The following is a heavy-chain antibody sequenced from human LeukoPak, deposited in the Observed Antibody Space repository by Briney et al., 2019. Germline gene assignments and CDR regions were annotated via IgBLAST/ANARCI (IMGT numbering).Heavy chain of an antibody. D-gene: IGHD1-26*01. CDR3: VWDAGTYLSSDP. V-gene: IGHV3-21*01. Sequence: PGGSLRLSCAASGFTFSTHSMNWVRQAPGRGLEWVSCISSSSTYIKYTDSVKGRFTISRDNAKNSLYLQMNSLRAEDTAVYYCVWDAGTYLSSDPWGQGTLVTVSS. J-gene: IGHJ5*02. CDR1: GFTFSTHS. CDR2: ISSSSTYI.